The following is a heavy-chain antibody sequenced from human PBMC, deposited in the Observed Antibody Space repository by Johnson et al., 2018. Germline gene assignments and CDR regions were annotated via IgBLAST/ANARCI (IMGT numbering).Heavy chain of an antibody. CDR3: AKDVDGLGLSYYYYYMDV. D-gene: IGHD5-12*01. Sequence: QVQLQESGGGVVQPGRSLRLSCAVSGFTFSSYGMHWVRQAPGKGLEWVAVISYDGGNKYYADSVKGRFTISRDNSKNTLYLQMNSLRNEDTAGYYCAKDVDGLGLSYYYYYMDVWGKGTTVTVSS. CDR1: GFTFSSYG. CDR2: ISYDGGNK. V-gene: IGHV3-30*18. J-gene: IGHJ6*03.